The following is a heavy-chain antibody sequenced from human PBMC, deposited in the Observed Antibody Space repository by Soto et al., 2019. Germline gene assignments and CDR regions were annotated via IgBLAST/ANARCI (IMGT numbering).Heavy chain of an antibody. CDR2: ISGSGGDI. CDR1: GFTFSSYE. Sequence: GGSLRLSCVASGFTFSSYEMNWVRQAPGKGLEWVSYISGSGGDIYYADSVKGRFTISRDNAKNSLYLQMNSLRAEDAAIYYCARETAQCGGYCYDHWGQGTLVTVSS. D-gene: IGHD2-21*02. J-gene: IGHJ4*02. CDR3: ARETAQCGGYCYDH. V-gene: IGHV3-48*03.